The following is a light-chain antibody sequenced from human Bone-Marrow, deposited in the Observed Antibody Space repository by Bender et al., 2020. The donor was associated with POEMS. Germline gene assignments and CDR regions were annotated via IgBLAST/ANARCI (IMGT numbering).Light chain of an antibody. CDR1: SSDVGGHNY. CDR3: AVWDDSLNGWV. J-gene: IGLJ3*02. CDR2: DVS. Sequence: QSALTQPASVSGSPGQSITISCTGTSSDVGGHNYVSWYQHHPGKAPKLIIYDVSDRPSGVPDRFSGSKSDTSASLAITGLQADDEADYYCAVWDDSLNGWVFGGGTKLTVL. V-gene: IGLV2-14*03.